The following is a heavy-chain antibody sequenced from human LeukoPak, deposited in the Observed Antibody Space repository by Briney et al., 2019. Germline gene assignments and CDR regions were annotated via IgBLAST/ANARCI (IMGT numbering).Heavy chain of an antibody. CDR2: ISVSGGST. CDR3: AKSTIFGEYYFDY. CDR1: GFTFSSYA. D-gene: IGHD3-3*01. J-gene: IGHJ4*02. Sequence: GGSLRLSCVASGFTFSSYAMSWVRQAQGKGLEWVSAISVSGGSTYYADSVKGRFTISRDNSKNTLYLQMNSLRAEDTAVYYCAKSTIFGEYYFDYWGQGTLVTVSS. V-gene: IGHV3-23*01.